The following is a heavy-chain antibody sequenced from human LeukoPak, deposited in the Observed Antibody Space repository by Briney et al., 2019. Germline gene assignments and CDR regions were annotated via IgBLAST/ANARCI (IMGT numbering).Heavy chain of an antibody. CDR2: ISYDGSNK. V-gene: IGHV3-30*18. D-gene: IGHD5-18*01. CDR1: GFTFSSYG. J-gene: IGHJ4*02. CDR3: AKERAMVTDH. Sequence: GGSLRLSCAVSGFTFSSYGMHWVRQAPGKGLEWVAFISYDGSNKYYADSVKGRFTISRNNSKNTLYQQMNSLRAEDTAVYYCAKERAMVTDHWGQGTLVTVSS.